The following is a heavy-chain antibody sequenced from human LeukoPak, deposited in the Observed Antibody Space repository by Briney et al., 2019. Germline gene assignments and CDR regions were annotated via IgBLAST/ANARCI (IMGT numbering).Heavy chain of an antibody. CDR2: IYYSGST. CDR3: ARDHYQYMDV. V-gene: IGHV4-39*07. Sequence: QPSETLSLTCTVSGGSISSSSYYWGWIRQPPGKGLEWIGSIYYSGSTNYNPSLKSRVTISEDTSKNQFSLKLSSVTAADTAVYYCARDHYQYMDVWGKGTTVTVSS. J-gene: IGHJ6*03. CDR1: GGSISSSSYY.